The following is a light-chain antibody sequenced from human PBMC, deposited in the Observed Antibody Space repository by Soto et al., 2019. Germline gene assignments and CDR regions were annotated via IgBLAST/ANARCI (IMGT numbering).Light chain of an antibody. J-gene: IGLJ1*01. CDR1: SSDVGAYNY. Sequence: QSVLPQPRSVSGSPGQSVTISCTGTSSDVGAYNYVSWYQHLPGQAPKVMIYDVTKRPSGVPDRFSGSNSGETASLTISDLQADDEADYYCCSHAGRDAYVFGPGTKVTVL. CDR3: CSHAGRDAYV. V-gene: IGLV2-11*01. CDR2: DVT.